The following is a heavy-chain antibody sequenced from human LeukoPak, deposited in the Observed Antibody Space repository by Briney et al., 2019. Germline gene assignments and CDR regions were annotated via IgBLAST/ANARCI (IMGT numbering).Heavy chain of an antibody. CDR3: ARDRGITMVRGVIPDAFDI. V-gene: IGHV1-69*01. Sequence: SVKVSCKASGGTFSSYAISWVRQAPGQGLEWMGGIIPIFGTANYAQKFQGRVTITADESTSTAYMELSSLRFEDTAVYYCARDRGITMVRGVIPDAFDIWGQGTMVTVSS. D-gene: IGHD3-10*01. CDR2: IIPIFGTA. CDR1: GGTFSSYA. J-gene: IGHJ3*02.